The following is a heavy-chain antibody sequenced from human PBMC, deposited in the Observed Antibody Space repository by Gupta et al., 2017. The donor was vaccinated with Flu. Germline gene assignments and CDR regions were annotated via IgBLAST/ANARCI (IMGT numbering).Heavy chain of an antibody. D-gene: IGHD1-1*01. J-gene: IGHJ6*02. CDR3: AKDWRWNNNIYGMNV. V-gene: IGHV3-30*18. CDR2: ISHDGSQN. CDR1: GFRFSNYA. Sequence: QERVVESGGGVVQPGRSLRLSCAASGFRFSNYAMPWVRQAPGKGLEWLAGISHDGSQNYHTDSVKGRFIISRDNSKNTLYLQMSGLRTEDTAVYYCAKDWRWNNNIYGMNVWGQGTTVTVSS.